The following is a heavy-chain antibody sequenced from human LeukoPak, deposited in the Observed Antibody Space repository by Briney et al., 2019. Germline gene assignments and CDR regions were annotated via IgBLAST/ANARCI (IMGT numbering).Heavy chain of an antibody. CDR1: GGSLNSGGNY. D-gene: IGHD2-15*01. Sequence: SETLSLTCTVSGGSLNSGGNYWSWIRQPPGKGLEWIAYIYYSGSANYNPSLKSRVAISIDTSKNQFSLKLSSVTAGDTAVYYCARDSSCSGGTCYDTWGQGTLVTVSS. V-gene: IGHV4-61*08. J-gene: IGHJ5*02. CDR2: IYYSGSA. CDR3: ARDSSCSGGTCYDT.